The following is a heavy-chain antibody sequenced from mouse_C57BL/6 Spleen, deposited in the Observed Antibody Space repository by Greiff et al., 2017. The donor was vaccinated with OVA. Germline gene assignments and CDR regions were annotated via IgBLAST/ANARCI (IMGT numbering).Heavy chain of an antibody. D-gene: IGHD1-1*01. CDR1: GFTFSDYG. Sequence: EVQVVESGGGLVKPGGSLKLSCAASGFTFSDYGMHWVRQAPEKGLEWVAYISSGSSNISYADTVKGRFTISRDNAKNTLFLQMTSLRCEDTAMYYCARDYGSRYYFDYWGQGTTLTVSS. J-gene: IGHJ2*01. V-gene: IGHV5-17*01. CDR2: ISSGSSNI. CDR3: ARDYGSRYYFDY.